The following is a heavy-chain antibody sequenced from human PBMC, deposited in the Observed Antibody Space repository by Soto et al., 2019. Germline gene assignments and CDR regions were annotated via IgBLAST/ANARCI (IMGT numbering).Heavy chain of an antibody. V-gene: IGHV4-30-2*01. J-gene: IGHJ4*02. D-gene: IGHD2-15*01. CDR1: GGSISSGGYS. CDR3: ARGGPETLDY. CDR2: IYHSGST. Sequence: PSETLSLTCAVSGGSISSGGYSWSWIRQPPGKGLEWIGYIYHSGSTYYNPSLKSRVTISVDRSKNQFSLKLSSVTAADTAVYYCARGGPETLDYWGQGTLVTVSS.